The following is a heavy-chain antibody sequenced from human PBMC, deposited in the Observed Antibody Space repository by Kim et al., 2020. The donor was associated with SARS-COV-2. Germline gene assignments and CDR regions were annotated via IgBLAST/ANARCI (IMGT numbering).Heavy chain of an antibody. D-gene: IGHD6-13*01. CDR3: ARGGAAAGTNYYYYGMDV. V-gene: IGHV3-74*01. CDR2: INSDGSST. Sequence: GGSLRLSCAASGFTFSSYWMHWVRQAPGKGLVWVSRINSDGSSTSYADSVKGRFTISRDNAKNTLYLQMNSLRAEDTAVYYCARGGAAAGTNYYYYGMDVWGQGTTVTVSS. CDR1: GFTFSSYW. J-gene: IGHJ6*02.